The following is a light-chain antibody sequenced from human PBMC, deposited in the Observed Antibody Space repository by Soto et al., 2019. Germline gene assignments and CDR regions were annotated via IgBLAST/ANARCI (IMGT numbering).Light chain of an antibody. CDR3: QQYGSPGA. CDR2: GAS. V-gene: IGKV3-20*01. Sequence: SRGARGCSRVGRATLSGRAVQSVSSSYLAWYQQKPGQAPRLLIYGASNRATGIPDRFSGSGSGTDFTPTISRLSPEPSAVYYCQQYGSPGAFGQGTKVDI. CDR1: QSVSSSY. J-gene: IGKJ1*01.